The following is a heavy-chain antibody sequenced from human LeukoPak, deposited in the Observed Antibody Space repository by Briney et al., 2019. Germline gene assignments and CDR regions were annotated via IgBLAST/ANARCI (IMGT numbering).Heavy chain of an antibody. CDR2: INHSGST. Sequence: SETLSLTCAVYGGSFSGYYWSWIRQPPGKGLEWIGEINHSGSTNYNPSLKSRVTISVDTSRNQFSLKLSSVTAADTAVYYCARVSSGLYDYVWGSYRFKVVGFDPWGQGTLVTVSS. CDR1: GGSFSGYY. V-gene: IGHV4-34*01. CDR3: ARVSSGLYDYVWGSYRFKVVGFDP. D-gene: IGHD3-16*02. J-gene: IGHJ5*02.